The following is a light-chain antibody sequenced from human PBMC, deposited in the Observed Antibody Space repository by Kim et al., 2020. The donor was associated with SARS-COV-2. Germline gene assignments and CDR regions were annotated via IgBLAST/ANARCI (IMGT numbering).Light chain of an antibody. J-gene: IGKJ1*01. CDR3: LQDSNYPRT. CDR2: VAS. V-gene: IGKV1-6*01. CDR1: QGIRND. Sequence: ASVDDRVTITCRASQGIRNDLSWYQQKPEKAPKLLIYVASTLQSGVPSRFSGSGSGTDFTLTISSLQPEDSATYYCLQDSNYPRTFGQGTRVEIK.